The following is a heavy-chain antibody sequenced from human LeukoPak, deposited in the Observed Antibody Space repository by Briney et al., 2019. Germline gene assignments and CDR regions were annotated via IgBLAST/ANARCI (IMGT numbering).Heavy chain of an antibody. Sequence: GGSLRLSCAASGFTFSSYGMHWVRQAPGKGLEWVSAISGSGGSTYYADSVKGRFTISRDNSKNTLYLQMNSLRAEDTAVYYCAKDPSSGYYYFDYWGQGTLVTVSS. D-gene: IGHD3-22*01. CDR2: ISGSGGST. CDR1: GFTFSSYG. V-gene: IGHV3-23*01. CDR3: AKDPSSGYYYFDY. J-gene: IGHJ4*02.